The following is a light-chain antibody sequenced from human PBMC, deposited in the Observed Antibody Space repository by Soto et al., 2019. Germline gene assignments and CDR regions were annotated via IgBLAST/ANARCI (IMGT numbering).Light chain of an antibody. CDR2: GNN. J-gene: IGLJ3*02. CDR1: SSNIGAGYD. CDR3: QSYDNSLSAWV. V-gene: IGLV1-40*01. Sequence: QSVLTQPPSVSGAPGQRVTISCTGSSSNIGAGYDVHWYQQLPGTAPKLLIYGNNNRPSGVPDRFSGSKSGTSASLAITGLQAEDEAGYYCQSYDNSLSAWVFGGGTKVTVL.